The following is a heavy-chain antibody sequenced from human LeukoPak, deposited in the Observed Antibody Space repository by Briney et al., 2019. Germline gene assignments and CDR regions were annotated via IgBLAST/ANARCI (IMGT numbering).Heavy chain of an antibody. CDR2: ISSSSTYM. CDR1: GVTFSSYY. J-gene: IGHJ4*02. V-gene: IGHV3-21*01. Sequence: GGSLRLSCAASGVTFSSYYMSWVRQAPGQGLEWVSSISSSSTYMFYADSVRGRFTISRDNAKNSLYLQMNSLRAEDTAVYYCARDRGSGWHTFDYWGQGTLVTVSS. D-gene: IGHD6-19*01. CDR3: ARDRGSGWHTFDY.